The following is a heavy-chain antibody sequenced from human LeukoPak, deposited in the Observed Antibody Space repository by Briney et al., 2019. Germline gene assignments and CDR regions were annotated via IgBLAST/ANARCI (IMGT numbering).Heavy chain of an antibody. CDR3: ARENGWQPGEYGDFTGFYFDS. V-gene: IGHV3-7*01. CDR1: GFTFNTYW. CDR2: INQGGSKK. Sequence: PGGSLRLSCAASGFTFNTYWMTWVRQAPGKGLEWVANINQGGSKKYYVDSVKGRFTISRDNAKNSLYLQPNSLRAEDTAVYYCARENGWQPGEYGDFTGFYFDSWGQGTLVTVSS. D-gene: IGHD4-17*01. J-gene: IGHJ4*02.